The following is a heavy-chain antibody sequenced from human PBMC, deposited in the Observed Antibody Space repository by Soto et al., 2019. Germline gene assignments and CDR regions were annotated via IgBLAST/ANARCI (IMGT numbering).Heavy chain of an antibody. CDR3: AYMSDYFFDS. CDR2: IESKSGDT. D-gene: IGHD3-10*02. Sequence: ASVKVSCKADGFTFTGYFFHWVRQAPGQGPEWMGLIESKSGDTHYSEKFHGRVTMTMDTSISTAYMELRSLTSDDTAVYYCAYMSDYFFDSWGQGTLVTVSS. CDR1: GFTFTGYF. J-gene: IGHJ4*02. V-gene: IGHV1-2*06.